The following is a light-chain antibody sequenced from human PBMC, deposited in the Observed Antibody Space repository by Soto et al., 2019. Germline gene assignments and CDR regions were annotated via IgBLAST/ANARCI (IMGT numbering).Light chain of an antibody. CDR1: QSVTSSY. CDR2: GTS. J-gene: IGKJ1*01. V-gene: IGKV3-20*01. Sequence: EIVLTQSPGTLSLSPGERATLSCRASQSVTSSYLAWYQQKPGQAPRLLIFGTSTSATCIPDRFSGSGSGTEFTLTISRLEPEDFEVYYCQQCGSSPWTFGQGTKVELK. CDR3: QQCGSSPWT.